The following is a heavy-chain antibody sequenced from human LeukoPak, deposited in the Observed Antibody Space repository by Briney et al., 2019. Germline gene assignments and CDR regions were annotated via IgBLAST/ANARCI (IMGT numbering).Heavy chain of an antibody. D-gene: IGHD4-17*01. J-gene: IGHJ4*02. Sequence: GGSLRLSCTTSGFTFSSYWMSCVRQAPGKGLEWVANIKQDGSEKYYRDSVKGRFTSSRDNAGNSLYLQMDSLRAEDTAVYYCAKYLGHGYGARPLDYWGQGALVTVSS. CDR2: IKQDGSEK. V-gene: IGHV3-7*01. CDR1: GFTFSSYW. CDR3: AKYLGHGYGARPLDY.